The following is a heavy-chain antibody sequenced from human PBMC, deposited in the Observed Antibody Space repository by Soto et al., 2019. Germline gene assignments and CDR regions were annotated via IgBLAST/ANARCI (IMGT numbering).Heavy chain of an antibody. CDR1: GFTFSSYE. CDR3: ARGQYSSGGGYFDY. J-gene: IGHJ4*02. Sequence: EVQLVESGGGLVQPGGSLRLSCAASGFTFSSYEMNWVRQAPGKGLEWVSYISSSGSTIYYADSVKGRFTISRDNAKNSLYVQMKSLGAEDKAVYYCARGQYSSGGGYFDYWGQETLVTVSS. V-gene: IGHV3-48*03. D-gene: IGHD6-19*01. CDR2: ISSSGSTI.